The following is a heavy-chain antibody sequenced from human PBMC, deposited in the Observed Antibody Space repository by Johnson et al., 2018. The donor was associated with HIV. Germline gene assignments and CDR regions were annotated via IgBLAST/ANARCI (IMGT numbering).Heavy chain of an antibody. D-gene: IGHD2-8*02. CDR3: AKSGLFVLVVYAPDVFDV. Sequence: VQLVESGGSVVQPGRSLRLSCAASGFTFSNYAMHWVRQAPGKGLEWVAVISYDGSSKYYAESVKGRFTISSDNSKNTRHLQMNSRRAEDTAVYYCAKSGLFVLVVYAPDVFDVWGQGTMVTVSS. J-gene: IGHJ3*01. CDR2: ISYDGSSK. V-gene: IGHV3-30-3*02. CDR1: GFTFSNYA.